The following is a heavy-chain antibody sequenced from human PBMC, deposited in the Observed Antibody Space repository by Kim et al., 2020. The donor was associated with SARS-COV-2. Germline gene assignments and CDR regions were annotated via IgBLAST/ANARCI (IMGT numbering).Heavy chain of an antibody. D-gene: IGHD2-2*01. Sequence: SETLSLTCAVYGGSFSGYYWSWIRQPPGKGLEWIGEINHSGSTNYNPSLKSRVTISVDTSKNQFSLKLSSVTAADTAVYYCARLSTSCYARTGGGCYGMDVWGQGTTVTVSS. CDR1: GGSFSGYY. J-gene: IGHJ6*02. V-gene: IGHV4-34*01. CDR3: ARLSTSCYARTGGGCYGMDV. CDR2: INHSGST.